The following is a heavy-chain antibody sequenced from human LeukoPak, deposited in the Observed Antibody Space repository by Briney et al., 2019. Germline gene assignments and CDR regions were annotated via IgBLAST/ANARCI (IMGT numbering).Heavy chain of an antibody. CDR2: INHSGST. CDR3: ARKEKTYYYDSSGRRGAFDI. CDR1: GFTFSRNS. V-gene: IGHV4-34*01. Sequence: GSLRLSCAVSGFTFSRNSMNWVRQAPGKGLEWIGEINHSGSTNYNPSLKSRVTISVDTSKNQFSLKLSSVTAADTAVYYCARKEKTYYYDSSGRRGAFDIWGQGTMVTVSS. J-gene: IGHJ3*02. D-gene: IGHD3-22*01.